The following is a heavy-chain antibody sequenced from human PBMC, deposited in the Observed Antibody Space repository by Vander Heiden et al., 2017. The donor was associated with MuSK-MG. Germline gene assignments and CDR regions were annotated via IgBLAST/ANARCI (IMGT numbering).Heavy chain of an antibody. V-gene: IGHV3-30-3*01. D-gene: IGHD6-13*01. CDR1: GFTFSSYA. CDR2: ISYDGSNK. CDR3: ARAQRAAAGIGLGDY. Sequence: QAQLVESGGGVVQPGRSLRLSCAASGFTFSSYAMHWVRQAPGKGLEWVAVISYDGSNKYYADAGKGRFTISRDNSKNTLYLQMNSMRDEDTAVYYCARAQRAAAGIGLGDYWGQGNLVTVSS. J-gene: IGHJ4*02.